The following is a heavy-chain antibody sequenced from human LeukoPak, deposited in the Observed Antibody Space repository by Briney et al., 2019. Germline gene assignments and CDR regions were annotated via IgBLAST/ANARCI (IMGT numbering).Heavy chain of an antibody. CDR3: AREYGDYGSFDAFDI. Sequence: PSETLSLTCTVSGGSISSYYWSWIRQPPGKGLEWIGYIYYSGSTNYNPSLKSRVTISVDTSKNQFSLRLSSVTAADTAVYYCAREYGDYGSFDAFDIWGQGTMVTVSS. J-gene: IGHJ3*02. CDR1: GGSISSYY. CDR2: IYYSGST. V-gene: IGHV4-59*01. D-gene: IGHD4-17*01.